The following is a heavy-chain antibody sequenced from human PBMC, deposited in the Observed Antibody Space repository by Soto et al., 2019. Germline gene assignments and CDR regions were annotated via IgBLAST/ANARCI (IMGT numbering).Heavy chain of an antibody. J-gene: IGHJ6*02. V-gene: IGHV1-18*01. CDR3: AKNGQPPYYYYGMDV. Sequence: QGQLVQSGAEVKKPGASVKVSCKASGYTFTRYGISWVRQAPGQGLEWMGWISGYNGDTKYAQKFQGRVTMTVDTATTTAYMELRSLTSYDRAVYYCAKNGQPPYYYYGMDVWGQGTKVTVSS. CDR2: ISGYNGDT. CDR1: GYTFTRYG. D-gene: IGHD2-8*01.